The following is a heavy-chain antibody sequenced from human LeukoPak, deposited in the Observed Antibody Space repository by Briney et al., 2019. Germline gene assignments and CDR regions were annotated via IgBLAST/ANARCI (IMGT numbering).Heavy chain of an antibody. CDR2: INPNSGGT. V-gene: IGHV1-2*02. CDR1: GYTFTGYY. CDR3: ARNKYYYDSSGYHKDGWFDP. Sequence: ASVKVSCKASGYTFTGYYMHWVRQAPGQGLEWMGWINPNSGGTNYAQKLQGRVTMTTDTSTSTAYMELRSLRSDDTAVYYCARNKYYYDSSGYHKDGWFDPWGQGTLVTVSS. D-gene: IGHD3-22*01. J-gene: IGHJ5*02.